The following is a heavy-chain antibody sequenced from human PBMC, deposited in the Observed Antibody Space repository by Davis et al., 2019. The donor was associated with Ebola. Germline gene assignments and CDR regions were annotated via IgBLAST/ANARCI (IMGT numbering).Heavy chain of an antibody. CDR1: GASLSGYY. CDR2: INDSGNT. V-gene: IGHV4-34*01. Sequence: SETLSLTCAVYGASLSGYYWNWIRQPPGKGLEWIGEINDSGNTNYNPSLKSRLTISIDTSKKQFSLKLSSVTAADTAVYYCAREHYYGSIDYWGQGTLVTVSS. J-gene: IGHJ4*02. CDR3: AREHYYGSIDY. D-gene: IGHD3-10*01.